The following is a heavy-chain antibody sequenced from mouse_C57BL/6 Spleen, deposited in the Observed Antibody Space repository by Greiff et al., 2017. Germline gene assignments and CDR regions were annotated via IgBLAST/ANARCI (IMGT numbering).Heavy chain of an antibody. CDR3: ARRGRDHYAMDY. CDR2: ISSGSSTI. CDR1: GFTFSDYG. J-gene: IGHJ4*01. V-gene: IGHV5-17*03. Sequence: EVMLVESGGGLVKPGGSPKLSCAASGFTFSDYGMHWVRQAPEKGLAWVAYISSGSSTIYYADTVKGRFTISRDNAKNTLFLQMASLKSEDTAMYDCARRGRDHYAMDYWGQGTSVTGSA.